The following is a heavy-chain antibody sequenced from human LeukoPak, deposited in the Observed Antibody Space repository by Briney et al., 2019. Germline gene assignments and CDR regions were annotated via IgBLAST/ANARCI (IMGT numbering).Heavy chain of an antibody. CDR2: INHSGST. CDR1: GVSFSGYY. D-gene: IGHD2-2*02. Sequence: SETLSLTCAVYGVSFSGYYWSWIRQPPGKGLEWIGEINHSGSTNYNPSLKSRVTISVDTSKNQFSLKLSSVTAADTAVYYCARVVVPAAINTRFDPWGQGTLVTVSS. J-gene: IGHJ5*02. V-gene: IGHV4-34*01. CDR3: ARVVVPAAINTRFDP.